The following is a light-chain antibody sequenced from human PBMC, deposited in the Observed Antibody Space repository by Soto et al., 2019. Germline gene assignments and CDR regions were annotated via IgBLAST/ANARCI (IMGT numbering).Light chain of an antibody. CDR3: QTWGTGFHVV. CDR1: SGHSSYA. Sequence: QPVLTQSPSASASLGASVKLTCTLSSGHSSYAIAWHQQQPEKGPRYLMILNSDGSHNKGDGIPDRFSGSSSGAERYLTISSLQSEDEADYYCQTWGTGFHVVFGGGTQLTVL. CDR2: LNSDGSH. V-gene: IGLV4-69*01. J-gene: IGLJ2*01.